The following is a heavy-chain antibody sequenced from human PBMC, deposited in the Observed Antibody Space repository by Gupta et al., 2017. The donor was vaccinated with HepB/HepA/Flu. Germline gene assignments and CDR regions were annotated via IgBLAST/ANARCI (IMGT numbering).Heavy chain of an antibody. Sequence: QVQLVESGGGVVEPGRSLILSCAASGFTFRSYAMHWVRQAPGKGLEWVTVIASDGRDKHHADSVKGRFTVPRDNSKNTLYLQMNSLRPEDTAVYYCAKDRAIAAADYYFDYWGQGTLVTVSS. CDR2: IASDGRDK. CDR3: AKDRAIAAADYYFDY. CDR1: GFTFRSYA. J-gene: IGHJ4*02. V-gene: IGHV3-30*18. D-gene: IGHD6-25*01.